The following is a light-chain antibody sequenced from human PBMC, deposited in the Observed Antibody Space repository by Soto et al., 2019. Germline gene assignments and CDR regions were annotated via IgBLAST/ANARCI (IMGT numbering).Light chain of an antibody. CDR1: TCTVTSGHY. CDR3: LLFYSGYMV. Sequence: QAVVTQEPSLTVSPGGTVTLTCGSSTCTVTSGHYPYWLQQKPGQAPRTLIYDTNKKHSWTPVRFSGSLLGGKAALTLSGAQPEDEAEYYCLLFYSGYMVFGGGTKLTVL. V-gene: IGLV7-46*01. CDR2: DTN. J-gene: IGLJ3*02.